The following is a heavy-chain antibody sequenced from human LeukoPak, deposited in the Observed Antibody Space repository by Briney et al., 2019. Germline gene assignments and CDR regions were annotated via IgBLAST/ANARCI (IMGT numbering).Heavy chain of an antibody. V-gene: IGHV3-21*01. CDR1: GFTFSSYS. CDR2: ISSSSSYI. D-gene: IGHD3-3*01. J-gene: IGHJ6*03. Sequence: GGSLRLSCAASGFTFSSYSMNWVRQAPGKGLEWVSSISSSSSYIYYADSVKGRFTISRDNAKNSLYLQMNSLRAEDTAVYYCARWAEWLLLGWSSYYYYMDVWGKGTTVTVSS. CDR3: ARWAEWLLLGWSSYYYYMDV.